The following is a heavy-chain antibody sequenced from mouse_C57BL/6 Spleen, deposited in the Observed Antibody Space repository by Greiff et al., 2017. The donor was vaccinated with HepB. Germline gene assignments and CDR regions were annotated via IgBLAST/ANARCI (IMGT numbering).Heavy chain of an antibody. D-gene: IGHD2-1*01. Sequence: DVHLVESGGDLVKPGGSLKLSCAASGFTFSSYGMSWVRQTPDKRLEWVATISSGGSYTYYPDSVKGRFTISRDNAKNTLYLQMSSLKSEDTAMYYCARHDGNYGLDYFDYWGQGTTLTVSS. CDR2: ISSGGSYT. CDR3: ARHDGNYGLDYFDY. CDR1: GFTFSSYG. J-gene: IGHJ2*01. V-gene: IGHV5-6*01.